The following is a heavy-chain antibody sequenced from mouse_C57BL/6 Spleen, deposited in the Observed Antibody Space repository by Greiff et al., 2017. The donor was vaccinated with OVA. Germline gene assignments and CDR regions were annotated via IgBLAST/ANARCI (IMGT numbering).Heavy chain of an antibody. CDR2: ISYSGST. D-gene: IGHD1-1*01. Sequence: EVKLMESGPGMVKPSQSLSLTCTVTGYSITSGYDWHWIRHFPGNKLEWMGYISYSGSTNYNPSLKSRIPITHDTSKNHFFLKLNSVTTEDTATYYCARVVVAGNFDYWGQGTTLTVSS. J-gene: IGHJ2*01. CDR1: GYSITSGYD. V-gene: IGHV3-1*01. CDR3: ARVVVAGNFDY.